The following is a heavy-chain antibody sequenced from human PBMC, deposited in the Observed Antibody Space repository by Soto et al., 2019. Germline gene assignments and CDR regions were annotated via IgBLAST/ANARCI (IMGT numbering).Heavy chain of an antibody. J-gene: IGHJ4*02. D-gene: IGHD3-10*01. CDR2: ISYDGSNK. CDR3: AKLVVLWFGEVLVDY. Sequence: QVQLVESGGGVVQPGRSLRLSCAASGFTFSSYGMHWVRQAPGKGLEWVAVISYDGSNKYYADSVKGRFTISRDNSKNTLYLQMNSLRAEDTAVYYCAKLVVLWFGEVLVDYWGQGTLVTVSS. CDR1: GFTFSSYG. V-gene: IGHV3-30*18.